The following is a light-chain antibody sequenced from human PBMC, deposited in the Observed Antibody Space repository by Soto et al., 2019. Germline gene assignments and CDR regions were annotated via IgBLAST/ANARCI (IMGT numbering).Light chain of an antibody. CDR1: QSISSW. J-gene: IGKJ1*01. CDR3: QQYGSSSPWT. V-gene: IGKV1-5*03. CDR2: KAS. Sequence: DIQMTQSPSTLSASVGDRVTITCRASQSISSWLAWYQQKPGKAPKLLIYKASSLETGVPSRFSGSGSGTEFTLIISSTQPDDFARYYCQQYGSSSPWTFGQGTKVEIK.